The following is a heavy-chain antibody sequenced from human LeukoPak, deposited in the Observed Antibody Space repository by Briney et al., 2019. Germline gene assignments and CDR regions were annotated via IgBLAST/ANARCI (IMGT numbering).Heavy chain of an antibody. V-gene: IGHV7-4-1*02. CDR1: GYTFTSYA. J-gene: IGHJ5*02. CDR3: ATFGSGGSNVWFDP. CDR2: INTNTGNP. D-gene: IGHD2-15*01. Sequence: GASVKVSCKASGYTFTSYAMNWVRQAPGQGLEWMGWINTNTGNPTYAQGFTGRFVFSLDTSVSTAYLQISSLKAEDTAVYYCATFGSGGSNVWFDPWGQGTLVTVSS.